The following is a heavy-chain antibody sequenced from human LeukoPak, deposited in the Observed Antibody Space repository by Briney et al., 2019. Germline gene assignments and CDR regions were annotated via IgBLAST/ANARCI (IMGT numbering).Heavy chain of an antibody. Sequence: PSETLSLTCTVSGGSISSYYWSWIRQPPGKGLEWIGRIYTGGNTNYNPSLKSRVTISKDTSKNQFSLKLSSVTAADTAVYYCARDLLAEYYYGLGSYPNWFDPWGQGTLVTVSS. J-gene: IGHJ5*02. CDR1: GGSISSYY. CDR2: IYTGGNT. D-gene: IGHD3-10*01. V-gene: IGHV4-4*07. CDR3: ARDLLAEYYYGLGSYPNWFDP.